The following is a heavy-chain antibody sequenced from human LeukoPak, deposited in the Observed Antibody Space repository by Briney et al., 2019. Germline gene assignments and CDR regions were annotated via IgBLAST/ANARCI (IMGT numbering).Heavy chain of an antibody. CDR1: GGSISSYY. CDR2: IYTSGST. V-gene: IGHV4-4*07. D-gene: IGHD1-26*01. Sequence: SETLSLTCTVSGGSISSYYWSWVRQPAGKGLEWIGRIYTSGSTNYNPSLKSRVTMSVDTSKNQFSLKLSSVTAADTAVYYCARDHYPSRAFDIWGQGTMVTVSS. J-gene: IGHJ3*02. CDR3: ARDHYPSRAFDI.